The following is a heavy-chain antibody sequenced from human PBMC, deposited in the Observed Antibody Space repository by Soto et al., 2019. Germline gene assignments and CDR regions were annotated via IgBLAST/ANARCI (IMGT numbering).Heavy chain of an antibody. V-gene: IGHV1-2*02. CDR2: ISPSSGGT. CDR1: GDTFSTYF. CDR3: ARQGVVVTDVVTLLSFDM. Sequence: QVQLAQSGPEVKRPGDSVRVACKADGDTFSTYFIHWVRQAPGQGLEWMGWISPSSGGTKYAQNFLDRVTVSRETSVSSVYLDLDILRSDDTAIYYCARQGVVVTDVVTLLSFDMWGQGTMVTVSS. J-gene: IGHJ3*02. D-gene: IGHD2-21*02.